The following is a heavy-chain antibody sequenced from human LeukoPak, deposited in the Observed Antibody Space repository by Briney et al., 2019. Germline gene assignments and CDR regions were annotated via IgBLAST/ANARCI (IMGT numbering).Heavy chain of an antibody. CDR1: GGSFSGYY. V-gene: IGHV4-34*01. CDR2: INHSGST. J-gene: IGHJ5*02. CDR3: ARGLFGSGWYIGWSDP. Sequence: PSETLSLTCAVYGGSFSGYYWSWLRQPPGKGLEGIGEINHSGSTNYNPSLRSRVTISVDTSKNQFSLKLSSVTAADTAVYYCARGLFGSGWYIGWSDPWGQGTLVTVSS. D-gene: IGHD6-19*01.